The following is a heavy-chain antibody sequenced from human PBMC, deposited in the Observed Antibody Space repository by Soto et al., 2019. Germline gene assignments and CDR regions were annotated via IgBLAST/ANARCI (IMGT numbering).Heavy chain of an antibody. Sequence: QVQLVESGGGLVKPGGSLRLSCAASGFTFSDYYMSWIRQAPGKGLEWVSYISSSGSTIYYADSVKGRFTISRDTTKNSLYLQMNRLRAEHTAMYYCASPTVTPHYGMAVWGKGTTVTVSS. CDR2: ISSSGSTI. CDR1: GFTFSDYY. J-gene: IGHJ6*04. CDR3: ASPTVTPHYGMAV. V-gene: IGHV3-11*01. D-gene: IGHD4-17*01.